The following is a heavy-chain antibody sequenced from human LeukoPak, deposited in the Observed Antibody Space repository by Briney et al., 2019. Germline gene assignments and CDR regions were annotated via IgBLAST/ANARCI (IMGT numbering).Heavy chain of an antibody. CDR3: AKDSPNCSGGSCYIGWFDP. D-gene: IGHD2-15*01. CDR2: ISYDGSNK. V-gene: IGHV3-30*18. J-gene: IGHJ5*02. CDR1: GFTFSSYG. Sequence: PGGSLRLSCAASGFTFSSYGMHWVRQAPGKGLEWVAVISYDGSNKYYADPVKGRFTISRDNSKNTLYLQMNSLRAEDTAVYYCAKDSPNCSGGSCYIGWFDPWGQGTLVTVSS.